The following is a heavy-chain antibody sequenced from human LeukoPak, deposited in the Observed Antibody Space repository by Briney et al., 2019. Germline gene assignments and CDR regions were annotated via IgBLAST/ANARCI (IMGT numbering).Heavy chain of an antibody. Sequence: SVKVTCKASGGTFSSYAISWVRQAPGQGLEWMGGIIPIFGTANYAQKFQGRVTITADESTSTAYMELSSLRSEDTAVYYCARDSRYCSGGSCYSMVYYWGQGTLVTVSS. CDR2: IIPIFGTA. CDR1: GGTFSSYA. CDR3: ARDSRYCSGGSCYSMVYY. J-gene: IGHJ4*02. V-gene: IGHV1-69*13. D-gene: IGHD2-15*01.